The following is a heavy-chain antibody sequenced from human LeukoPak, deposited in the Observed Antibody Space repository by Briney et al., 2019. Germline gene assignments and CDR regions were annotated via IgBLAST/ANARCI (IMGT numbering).Heavy chain of an antibody. CDR2: ISSSGSTI. Sequence: PGGSLRLSCAASGFTFSDYYMSWIRQAPGRGLEWVSYISSSGSTIYYADSVKGRFTISRDNAKNSLYLQMNSLRAEDTAVYYCASYCSSTSCLGGNWFDPWGQGTLVTVSS. CDR3: ASYCSSTSCLGGNWFDP. V-gene: IGHV3-11*01. CDR1: GFTFSDYY. D-gene: IGHD2-2*01. J-gene: IGHJ5*02.